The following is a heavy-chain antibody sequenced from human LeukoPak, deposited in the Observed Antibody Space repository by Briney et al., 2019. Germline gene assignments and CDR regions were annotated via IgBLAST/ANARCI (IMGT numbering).Heavy chain of an antibody. CDR1: GGSISSSSYY. Sequence: SETLSLTCTVSGGSISSSSYYWGWIRQPPGKGLDWIGSIYYSGSTYYNPSLKSRVTISVDTSKNQFSLKLSSVTAADTAVYYCAVEYCSSTSCYYFDYWGQGTLVTVSS. CDR2: IYYSGST. V-gene: IGHV4-39*01. D-gene: IGHD2-2*01. J-gene: IGHJ4*02. CDR3: AVEYCSSTSCYYFDY.